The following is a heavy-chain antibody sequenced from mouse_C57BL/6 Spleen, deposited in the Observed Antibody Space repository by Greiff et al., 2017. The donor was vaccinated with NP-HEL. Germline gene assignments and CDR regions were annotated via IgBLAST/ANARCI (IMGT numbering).Heavy chain of an antibody. Sequence: QVQLQQSGPELVKPGASVKISCKASGYAFSSSWMNWVKQRPGKGLEWIGRIYPGDGDTNYNGKFKGKATLTADKSSSTAYMQLSSLTSEDSAVYFCARSWDGYSYYFDYWGQGTTLTVSS. D-gene: IGHD2-3*01. CDR3: ARSWDGYSYYFDY. CDR2: IYPGDGDT. V-gene: IGHV1-82*01. CDR1: GYAFSSSW. J-gene: IGHJ2*01.